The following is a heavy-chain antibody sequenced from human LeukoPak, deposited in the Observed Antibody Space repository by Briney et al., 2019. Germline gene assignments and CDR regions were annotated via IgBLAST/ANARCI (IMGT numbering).Heavy chain of an antibody. J-gene: IGHJ4*02. Sequence: PGRSLRLSCAASGFTFSSYGMHWVRQAPGKGLEWVAVISYDGSNKYYADSVKGRFTISRDNPKNTLYLQMNSLRAEDTAVYYCASGVGYCSGGSCYRDSGFDYWGQGTLVTVSS. CDR1: GFTFSSYG. CDR2: ISYDGSNK. V-gene: IGHV3-30*03. D-gene: IGHD2-15*01. CDR3: ASGVGYCSGGSCYRDSGFDY.